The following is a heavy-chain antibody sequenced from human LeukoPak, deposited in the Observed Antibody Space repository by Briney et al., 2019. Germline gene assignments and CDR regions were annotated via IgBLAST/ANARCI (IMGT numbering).Heavy chain of an antibody. D-gene: IGHD3-22*01. CDR3: ASRLNYDSSGPGWFDP. CDR2: IYHSGST. Sequence: SETLSLTCTVSGDSISSSTYYWGWIRQPPGKGLEWIGSIYHSGSTYYNPSLKNRVTISVDTSKNQFSLKLSSVTAADTAVYYCASRLNYDSSGPGWFDPWGQGTLVTVSS. J-gene: IGHJ5*02. CDR1: GDSISSSTYY. V-gene: IGHV4-39*07.